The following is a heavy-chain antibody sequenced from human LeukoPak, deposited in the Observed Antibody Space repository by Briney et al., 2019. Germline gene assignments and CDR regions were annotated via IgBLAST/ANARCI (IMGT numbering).Heavy chain of an antibody. D-gene: IGHD3-22*01. Sequence: GGSLRLSCGASGFTFSNYGMLWVRQAPGKGLEWVSSISSSSRYIYYADSVKGRFTISRDNSKNTLYLQMNSLRAEDTAVYYCARKTDSGGQGDYWGPGTLVTVSS. CDR3: ARKTDSGGQGDY. J-gene: IGHJ4*02. CDR2: ISSSSRYI. CDR1: GFTFSNYG. V-gene: IGHV3-21*01.